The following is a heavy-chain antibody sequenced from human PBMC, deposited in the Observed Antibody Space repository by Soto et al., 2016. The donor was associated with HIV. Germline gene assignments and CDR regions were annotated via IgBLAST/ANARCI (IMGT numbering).Heavy chain of an antibody. CDR1: GFTFDDYG. D-gene: IGHD3-22*01. Sequence: EVQLVESGGGVVRPGGSLRLSCAASGFTFDDYGMSWVRQAPGKGLEWVSGINWNGGSTGYADSVKGRFTISRDNAKNSLYLQMNSLRAEDTALYYCARDSDYYDSSGTRVGDAFDIWGQGTMVTVSS. V-gene: IGHV3-20*04. J-gene: IGHJ3*02. CDR3: ARDSDYYDSSGTRVGDAFDI. CDR2: INWNGGST.